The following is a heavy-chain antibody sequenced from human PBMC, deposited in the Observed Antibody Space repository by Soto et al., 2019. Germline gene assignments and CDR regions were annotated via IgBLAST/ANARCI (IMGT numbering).Heavy chain of an antibody. CDR3: ARGAYSYGRFDY. Sequence: SETLSLTCTVSGGSVSNISDYWSWVRQSPGKGLEWIGYIYYSGSADYNPSLGSRVTISLDTSKNQFSLKLSSVTTADTAVYYCARGAYSYGRFDYWGQGTLVTVSS. J-gene: IGHJ4*02. V-gene: IGHV4-61*01. CDR2: IYYSGSA. D-gene: IGHD5-18*01. CDR1: GGSVSNISDY.